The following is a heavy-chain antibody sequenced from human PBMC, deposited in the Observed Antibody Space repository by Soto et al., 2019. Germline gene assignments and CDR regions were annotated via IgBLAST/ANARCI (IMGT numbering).Heavy chain of an antibody. J-gene: IGHJ6*02. D-gene: IGHD2-2*01. Sequence: ETLSLTCTVSGGSISSSSYYWGWIRQPPGKGLEWIGSIYYSGSTYYNPSLKSRVTISVDTSKNQFSLKLSSVTAADTAVYYCARPGPIVVPAATDYYYYGMDVWGQGTTVTVPS. V-gene: IGHV4-39*01. CDR2: IYYSGST. CDR3: ARPGPIVVPAATDYYYYGMDV. CDR1: GGSISSSSYY.